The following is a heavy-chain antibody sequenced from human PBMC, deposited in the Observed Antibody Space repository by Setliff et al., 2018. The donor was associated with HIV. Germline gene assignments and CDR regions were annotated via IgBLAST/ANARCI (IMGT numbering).Heavy chain of an antibody. D-gene: IGHD2-15*01. CDR2: IFSSGST. V-gene: IGHV4-4*09. Sequence: PSETLSLTCTVSGGSMSPYYWSWIRQPPGKGLEWSGYIFSSGSTNYNPSLKSRVNISVDTSKNQFSLRLSSVTAADTAMYYCARHVGISIGGTRGAFDRLGQGTLVPVSS. CDR3: ARHVGISIGGTRGAFDR. J-gene: IGHJ4*02. CDR1: GGSMSPYY.